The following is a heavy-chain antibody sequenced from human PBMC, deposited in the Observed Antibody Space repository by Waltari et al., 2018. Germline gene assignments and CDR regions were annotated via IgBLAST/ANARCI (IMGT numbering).Heavy chain of an antibody. CDR1: GGPFCGYY. J-gene: IGHJ4*02. CDR3: ARDARDWEAVANTYFDS. D-gene: IGHD6-19*01. CDR2: VDHSGSA. Sequence: QVQLQQWGAGLLKPSETLSLTCAVYGGPFCGYYWSWIRQPPGKGLEWIGEVDHSGSANYSPSLKSRATISVDTSKKQFSLTLTSVTAADTAVYYCARDARDWEAVANTYFDSWGQGTLVAVSS. V-gene: IGHV4-34*02.